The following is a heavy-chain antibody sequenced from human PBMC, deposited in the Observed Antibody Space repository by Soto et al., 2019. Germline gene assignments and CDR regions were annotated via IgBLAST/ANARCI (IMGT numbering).Heavy chain of an antibody. V-gene: IGHV3-30-3*01. CDR1: GFTFSSYA. CDR2: ISYDGSNK. Sequence: PGGSLRLSCAASGFTFSSYAMHWVRQAPGKGLERVAVISYDGSNKYYADSVKGRFTISRDNSKNTLYLQMNSLRAEDRAVYYCAREYEDDYVWGSYRYSGPRPANPFDYWGQGTLVTVSS. D-gene: IGHD3-16*02. J-gene: IGHJ4*02. CDR3: AREYEDDYVWGSYRYSGPRPANPFDY.